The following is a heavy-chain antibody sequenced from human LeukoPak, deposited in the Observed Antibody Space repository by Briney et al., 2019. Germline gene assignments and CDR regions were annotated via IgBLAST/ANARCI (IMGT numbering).Heavy chain of an antibody. CDR1: GFTVSSNY. CDR2: IYSGGST. J-gene: IGHJ4*02. V-gene: IGHV3-53*05. CDR3: AKDLNCGGDCYYY. Sequence: GGSLRLSCAASGFTVSSNYMSWVRQAPGKGLEWVSVIYSGGSTYYADSVKGRFTISRDNSKNTLYLQMNSLRAEDTAVYYCAKDLNCGGDCYYYWGQGTLVTVSS. D-gene: IGHD2-21*01.